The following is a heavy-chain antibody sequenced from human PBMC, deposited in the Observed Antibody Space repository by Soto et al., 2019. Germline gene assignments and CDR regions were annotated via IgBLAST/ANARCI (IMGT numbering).Heavy chain of an antibody. D-gene: IGHD5-12*01. J-gene: IGHJ4*02. CDR3: ARGGSGYDFIYYFDY. Sequence: QVQLQQWGAGLLKPSESLSLTCAVYGGSFSGYYWSWIRQPPGKGLEWIGEINHSGSTNYNPSLKSRVTISVDTSKNQFSLKLSSVTAADTAVYYCARGGSGYDFIYYFDYWGQGTLVTVSS. CDR1: GGSFSGYY. V-gene: IGHV4-34*01. CDR2: INHSGST.